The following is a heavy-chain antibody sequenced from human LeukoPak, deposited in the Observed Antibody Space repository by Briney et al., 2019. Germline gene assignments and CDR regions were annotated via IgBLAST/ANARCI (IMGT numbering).Heavy chain of an antibody. CDR2: ISGSGGST. CDR1: GFTFSSYA. D-gene: IGHD5-12*01. CDR3: AGAEIDRLRSPGTLYYIDA. J-gene: IGHJ5*02. Sequence: GGSLRLSCAASGFTFSSYAMTWVRQAPGKGLEWLSVISGSGGSTYYADSVKGRFTISRDNSENTLSLQMNSLRAEDTAVYYCAGAEIDRLRSPGTLYYIDAWGPGTLVTVSS. V-gene: IGHV3-23*01.